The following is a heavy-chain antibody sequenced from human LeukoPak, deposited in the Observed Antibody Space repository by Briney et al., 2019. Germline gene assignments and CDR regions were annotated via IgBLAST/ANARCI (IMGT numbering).Heavy chain of an antibody. CDR1: GYTFSDYY. J-gene: IGHJ4*02. CDR3: ARVLGYCSGGGCYSAFY. D-gene: IGHD2-15*01. CDR2: INPSGGST. Sequence: ASVRVSCKASGYTFSDYYIHWVRQAPGQGLEWMGIINPSGGSTSYAQRFQGRVTMTRDTSTSTVYMELSSLRSEDTAVYYCARVLGYCSGGGCYSAFYWGQGTLVTDSS. V-gene: IGHV1-46*01.